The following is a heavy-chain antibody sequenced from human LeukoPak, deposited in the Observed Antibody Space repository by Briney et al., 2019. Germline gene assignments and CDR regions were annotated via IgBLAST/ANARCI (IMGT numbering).Heavy chain of an antibody. D-gene: IGHD7-27*01. J-gene: IGHJ2*01. CDR2: LNPDSGAT. CDR1: GYIFTNYG. Sequence: GASVKVSCKTSGYIFTNYGISWVRQAPGQGLEWMAWLNPDSGATNYAQKFQGRVTVTRDTSITTAYMDLSGLRSDDTAVYYCARPFQTWGFDLWGRGTLVTVSS. V-gene: IGHV1-2*02. CDR3: ARPFQTWGFDL.